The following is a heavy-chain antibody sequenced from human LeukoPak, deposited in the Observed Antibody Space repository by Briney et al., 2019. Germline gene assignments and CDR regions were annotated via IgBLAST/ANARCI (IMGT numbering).Heavy chain of an antibody. CDR1: GYTFTSYD. Sequence: ASVKVSCTASGYTFTSYDINWVRQATGQGLEWMGWMNPNSGNTGYAQKFQGRVTMTRNTSISTAYMELSSLRSEDTAVYYCARVPAAKSYYYYYYMDVWGKGTTVTISS. J-gene: IGHJ6*03. D-gene: IGHD2-2*01. CDR2: MNPNSGNT. CDR3: ARVPAAKSYYYYYYMDV. V-gene: IGHV1-8*01.